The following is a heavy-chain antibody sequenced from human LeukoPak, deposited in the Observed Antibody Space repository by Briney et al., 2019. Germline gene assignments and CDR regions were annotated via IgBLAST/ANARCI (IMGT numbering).Heavy chain of an antibody. D-gene: IGHD5-12*01. J-gene: IGHJ3*02. CDR2: INPSGGST. Sequence: ASVKVSCKASGYTFTGYYMHWVRQAPGQGLEWMGIINPSGGSTSYAQKFQGRVTMTRDMSTSTVYMELSSLRSEDTAVYYCARGGYDDAFDIWGQGTMVTVSS. CDR1: GYTFTGYY. V-gene: IGHV1-46*01. CDR3: ARGGYDDAFDI.